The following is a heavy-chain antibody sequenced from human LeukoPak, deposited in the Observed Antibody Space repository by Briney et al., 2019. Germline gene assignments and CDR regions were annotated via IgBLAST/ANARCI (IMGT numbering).Heavy chain of an antibody. CDR3: AMRPGAYYFDY. Sequence: ASVTVSCKASGYTFTSYAMNWVRQAPGQGLEWMGWINTNTGNPTYAQGFTGRFVFSLDTSVSTAYLQISSLKAEDTAVYYYAMRPGAYYFDYWGQGTLVTVSS. V-gene: IGHV7-4-1*02. CDR2: INTNTGNP. J-gene: IGHJ4*02. D-gene: IGHD3-10*01. CDR1: GYTFTSYA.